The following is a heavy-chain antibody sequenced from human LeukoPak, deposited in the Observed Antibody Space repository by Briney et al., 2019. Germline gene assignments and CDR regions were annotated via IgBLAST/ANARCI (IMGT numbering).Heavy chain of an antibody. Sequence: SETLSLTCTVSGGSISSYYWSWIRQPAGKGLEWIGRIYTSGSTNYNPSLKSRVTISVDKSKNQFSLKLSSVTAADTAVYYCARESSHYDSSGYYLFDYWGQGTQVTVSS. D-gene: IGHD3-22*01. CDR1: GGSISSYY. CDR3: ARESSHYDSSGYYLFDY. V-gene: IGHV4-4*07. J-gene: IGHJ4*02. CDR2: IYTSGST.